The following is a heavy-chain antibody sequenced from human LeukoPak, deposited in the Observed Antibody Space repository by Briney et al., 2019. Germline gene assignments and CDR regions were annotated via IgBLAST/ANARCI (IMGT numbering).Heavy chain of an antibody. D-gene: IGHD3-3*01. J-gene: IGHJ4*02. CDR1: GYTFTGYY. CDR3: ARDRHYDFWSGYSISDAFDY. V-gene: IGHV1-2*06. CDR2: INPNSGGT. Sequence: ASVKVSCKASGYTFTGYYMHWVGQAPGQGLEWMGRINPNSGGTNYAQKFQGRVTMTRDTSISTAYMELSRLRSDDTAVYYCARDRHYDFWSGYSISDAFDYWGQGTLVTVSS.